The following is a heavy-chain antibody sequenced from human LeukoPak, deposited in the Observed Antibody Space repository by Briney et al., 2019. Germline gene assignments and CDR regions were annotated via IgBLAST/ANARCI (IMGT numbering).Heavy chain of an antibody. CDR2: ISSRSSTI. Sequence: GASLRLSCAAAGFTFSTSELYCVSQPPGKWLEWITYISSRSSTIKYADSVRGRFTISRADARESFFLQMNSLRAEDTAIYYCGASRQYVGAFDIGGQRTLVTVSS. V-gene: IGHV3-48*03. D-gene: IGHD3-16*01. CDR1: GFTFSTSE. J-gene: IGHJ3*02. CDR3: GASRQYVGAFDI.